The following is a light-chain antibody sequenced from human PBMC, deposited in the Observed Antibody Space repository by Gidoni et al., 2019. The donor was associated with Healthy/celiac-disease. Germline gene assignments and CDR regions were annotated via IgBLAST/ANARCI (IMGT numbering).Light chain of an antibody. CDR3: QVWDSSSDHPEAV. CDR2: YDS. Sequence: SYVLTQPPSVSVAPGKTARIPCGGNNIGSKSVHWYQQKPGQAPVLVIYYDSDRPSGIPERFSGSNSGNTATLTISRVEAGDEADYYCQVWDSSSDHPEAVFGGGTKLTVL. J-gene: IGLJ2*01. V-gene: IGLV3-21*04. CDR1: NIGSKS.